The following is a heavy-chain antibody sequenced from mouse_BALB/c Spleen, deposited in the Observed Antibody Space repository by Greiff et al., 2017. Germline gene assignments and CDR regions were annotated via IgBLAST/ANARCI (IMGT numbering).Heavy chain of an antibody. CDR2: IYPYNGGT. Sequence: EVQLQQSGPELVKPGASVKISCKASGYTFTDYNMHWVKQSHGKSLEWIGYIYPYNGGTGYNQKFKSKATLTVDNSSSTAYMELRSLTSEDSAVYYCASDYPAWFAYWGQGTLVTVSA. J-gene: IGHJ3*01. CDR3: ASDYPAWFAY. D-gene: IGHD2-4*01. V-gene: IGHV1S29*02. CDR1: GYTFTDYN.